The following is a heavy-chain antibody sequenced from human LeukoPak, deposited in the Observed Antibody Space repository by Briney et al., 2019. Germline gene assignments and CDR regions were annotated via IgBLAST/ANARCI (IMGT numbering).Heavy chain of an antibody. CDR1: GASISGGTYY. CDR3: ARRGGSGRAFDY. V-gene: IGHV4-39*01. J-gene: IGHJ4*02. D-gene: IGHD1-26*01. Sequence: SDTLSLTCSVSGASISGGTYYWGWIRQPPGKGLEWIGSIYYTGSTYDNPSLKSRVTISVDTSKNQVSLKLSSVTAADTAVYYCARRGGSGRAFDYWGQGSLVTVSS. CDR2: IYYTGST.